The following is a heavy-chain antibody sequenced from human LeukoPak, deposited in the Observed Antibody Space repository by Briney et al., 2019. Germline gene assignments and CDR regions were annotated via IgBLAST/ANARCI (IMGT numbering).Heavy chain of an antibody. J-gene: IGHJ5*02. V-gene: IGHV1-8*01. D-gene: IGHD7-27*01. CDR1: GYTFTSYD. CDR2: MSPNNGDA. CDR3: ARNPPRTGDFNP. Sequence: ASVKVSCKTSGYTFTSYDINWVRQATGQGLEWLGWMSPNNGDAGYAQKFQGRVTMTRDTSTNTAYMELSALTSEDTAVYYCARNPPRTGDFNPWGQGALVTVSS.